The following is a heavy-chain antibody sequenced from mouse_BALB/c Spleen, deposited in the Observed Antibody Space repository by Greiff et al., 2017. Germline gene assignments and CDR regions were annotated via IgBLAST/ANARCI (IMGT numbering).Heavy chain of an antibody. CDR1: GFNIKDYY. CDR3: ASSSGYCFAY. Sequence: EVQLQESGAELVRPGALVKLSCKASGFNIKDYYMHWVKQRPEQGLEWIGWIDPENGNTIYDPKFQGKASITADTSSNTAYLQLSSLTSEDTAVYYCASSSGYCFAYWGQGTLVTVSA. V-gene: IGHV14-1*02. J-gene: IGHJ3*01. CDR2: IDPENGNT. D-gene: IGHD3-1*01.